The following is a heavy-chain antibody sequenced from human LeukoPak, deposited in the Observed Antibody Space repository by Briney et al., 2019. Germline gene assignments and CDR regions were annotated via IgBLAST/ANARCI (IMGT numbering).Heavy chain of an antibody. CDR3: AREVYCSSTSCYKTSDAFDI. CDR2: ISAYNGNT. V-gene: IGHV1-18*01. J-gene: IGHJ3*02. Sequence: ASVNVSCKASGYTFTSYGISWVRQAPGQGLEWMGWISAYNGNTNYAQKLQGRVTMTTDTSTSTAYMELRSLRSDDTAVYYCAREVYCSSTSCYKTSDAFDIWGQGTMVTVSS. D-gene: IGHD2-2*02. CDR1: GYTFTSYG.